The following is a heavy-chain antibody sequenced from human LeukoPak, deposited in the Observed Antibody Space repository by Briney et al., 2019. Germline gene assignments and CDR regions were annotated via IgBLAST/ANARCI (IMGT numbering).Heavy chain of an antibody. D-gene: IGHD1-26*01. J-gene: IGHJ4*02. CDR2: IYPGDSDT. CDR3: ARLPDSGSYFAVRAYYFDY. CDR1: GDSFTSYW. Sequence: GESLKISCKGSGDSFTSYWIGWVRQMPGKGLEWMGIIYPGDSDTRYSSSFQGQVTFSADKSISTAYLQWSSLKASDTAMYYCARLPDSGSYFAVRAYYFDYWGQGTLVTVSS. V-gene: IGHV5-51*01.